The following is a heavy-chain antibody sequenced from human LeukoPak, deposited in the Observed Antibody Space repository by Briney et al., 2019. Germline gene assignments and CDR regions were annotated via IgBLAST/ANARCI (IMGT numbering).Heavy chain of an antibody. CDR3: VRDPSGHGMDV. CDR1: GFTSSNYA. CDR2: IGKAGDT. D-gene: IGHD3-10*01. Sequence: GGSLRLSCAAAGFTSSNYAMTWVRQVTGKGLEWVSMIGKAGDTYYPGSVKGRFTISRENAKNSLYLQMNSLRVGDTAVYYCVRDPSGHGMDVWGRGTTVTVSS. V-gene: IGHV3-13*01. J-gene: IGHJ6*02.